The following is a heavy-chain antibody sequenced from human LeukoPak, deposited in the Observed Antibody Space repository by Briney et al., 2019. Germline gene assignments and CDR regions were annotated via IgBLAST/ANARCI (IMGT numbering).Heavy chain of an antibody. CDR1: GFTFSSYS. J-gene: IGHJ6*03. V-gene: IGHV3-48*01. CDR3: ARPTAPHFYYYMDV. Sequence: GGYLRLSCAASGFTFSSYSMNWVRQAPGKGLEWVSFISSSSSTIYYADSVKGRFTISRDNANNSLYLQMNSLRAEDTAVYYCARPTAPHFYYYMDVWGKGTTVTVSS. CDR2: ISSSSSTI. D-gene: IGHD5-18*01.